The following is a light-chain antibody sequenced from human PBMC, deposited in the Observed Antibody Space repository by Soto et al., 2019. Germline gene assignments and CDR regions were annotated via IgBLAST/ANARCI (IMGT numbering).Light chain of an antibody. CDR2: DVR. V-gene: IGLV2-14*03. CDR3: FSSSTKLSRHV. CDR1: NSDLGTYNS. J-gene: IGLJ1*01. Sequence: QSALTQPASVSGSPGQSITISCIGTNSDLGTYNSVSWYQQHPDKAPQLIIYDVRYRPSGVSDRFSGSMSGATASLIISGLQADDDADYYCFSSSTKLSRHVLGTGTKLTVL.